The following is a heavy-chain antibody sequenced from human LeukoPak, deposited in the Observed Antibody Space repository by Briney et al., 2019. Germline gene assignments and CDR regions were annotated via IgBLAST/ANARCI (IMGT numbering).Heavy chain of an antibody. D-gene: IGHD5-12*01. Sequence: GGSLRLSCAASGFTFDTYSFHWVRQAPGGGLDWVALISHDGRRKYYGDAVKGRFTISRDDSKNTLSLQMSSLRTEDSSVYYCTRDPSFSRGFNFVLSSWGQGTLVTVSS. V-gene: IGHV3-30*04. CDR3: TRDPSFSRGFNFVLSS. CDR2: ISHDGRRK. CDR1: GFTFDTYS. J-gene: IGHJ5*02.